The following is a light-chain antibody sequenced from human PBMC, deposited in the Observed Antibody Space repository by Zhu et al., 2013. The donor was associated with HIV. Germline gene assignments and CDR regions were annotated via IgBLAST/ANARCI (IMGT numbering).Light chain of an antibody. CDR1: QSISNS. CDR3: QQRSDLFS. Sequence: EIVLTQSPVSLSLSPGERATLSCRASQSISNSLGWYQQRPGQVPSLLIYDASSRVSGIPVRFSGSGSGTDFTLTIDSLEPEDVAVYYCQQRSDLFSFGQGTKLEIK. V-gene: IGKV3-11*01. CDR2: DAS. J-gene: IGKJ2*03.